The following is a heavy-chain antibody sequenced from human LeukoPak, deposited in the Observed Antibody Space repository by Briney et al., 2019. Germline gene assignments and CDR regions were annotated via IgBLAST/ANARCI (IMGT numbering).Heavy chain of an antibody. CDR2: IYYSGST. D-gene: IGHD3-16*01. CDR1: GGSISSGGYS. J-gene: IGHJ5*02. Sequence: KPSETLSLTCAVSGGSISSGGYSWSWIRQPPGKGLEWIGYIYYSGSTYYNPSLKSRVTISVDTSKNQFSLKLSSVTAADTAVYYCASSDGGGFDPWGQGTLVTVSS. V-gene: IGHV4-31*11. CDR3: ASSDGGGFDP.